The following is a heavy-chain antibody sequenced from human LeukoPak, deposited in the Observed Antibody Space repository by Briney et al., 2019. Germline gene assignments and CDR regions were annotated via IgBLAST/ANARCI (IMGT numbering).Heavy chain of an antibody. Sequence: GGSLRLSCAASGFTFSSYGMHWVRQAPGKGLEWVAFIRYDGTNKYYADSVKGRFTVSRDNSKNTLILQMNSLRVEDTAVYYCAKDTGDSRGYYYYMDFWGKGTTVTVSS. D-gene: IGHD4-17*01. CDR1: GFTFSSYG. CDR3: AKDTGDSRGYYYYMDF. CDR2: IRYDGTNK. J-gene: IGHJ6*03. V-gene: IGHV3-30*02.